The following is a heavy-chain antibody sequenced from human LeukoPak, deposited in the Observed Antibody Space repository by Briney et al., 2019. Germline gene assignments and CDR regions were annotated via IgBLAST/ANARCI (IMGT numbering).Heavy chain of an antibody. Sequence: ASVKVSCKASGYTFTSYDINWVRQAPGQGLEWMGWLNPNGGNTGYAQKFQGRVTMTRNTSISTAYMELSSLRSEGTAVYYCARGRRNGDFWSGYDIDYWGQGILVTVSS. V-gene: IGHV1-8*01. CDR3: ARGRRNGDFWSGYDIDY. CDR1: GYTFTSYD. J-gene: IGHJ4*02. CDR2: LNPNGGNT. D-gene: IGHD3-3*01.